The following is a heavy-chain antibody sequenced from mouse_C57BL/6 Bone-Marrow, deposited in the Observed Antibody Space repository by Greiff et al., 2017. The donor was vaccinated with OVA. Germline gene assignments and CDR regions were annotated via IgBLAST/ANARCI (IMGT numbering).Heavy chain of an antibody. Sequence: VQLQQSGAELVRPGASVTLSCKASGYTFTDYEMHWVKQTPVHGLEWIGAIDPETGGTAYTQKFKGKAILTADKSSSTAYMEIRSLTSEDPAVDYCTRGYSNYYAMYYWGQGTAVTVSS. V-gene: IGHV1-15*01. CDR3: TRGYSNYYAMYY. CDR1: GYTFTDYE. CDR2: IDPETGGT. J-gene: IGHJ4*01. D-gene: IGHD2-5*01.